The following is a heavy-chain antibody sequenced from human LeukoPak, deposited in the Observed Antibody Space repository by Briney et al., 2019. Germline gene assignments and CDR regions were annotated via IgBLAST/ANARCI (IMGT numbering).Heavy chain of an antibody. CDR1: GGSFSDYC. CDR2: IYHSGST. D-gene: IGHD3-16*02. CDR3: ARGNYDYVWGSYRLDY. Sequence: SETLSLTCAVYGGSFSDYCWSWICQPPGKGLEWIAEIYHSGSTYYNPSLKSRVTLSLDTSKNQFSLKLSSVTAADTAVYYCARGNYDYVWGSYRLDYWGQGTLVTVSS. V-gene: IGHV4-34*01. J-gene: IGHJ4*02.